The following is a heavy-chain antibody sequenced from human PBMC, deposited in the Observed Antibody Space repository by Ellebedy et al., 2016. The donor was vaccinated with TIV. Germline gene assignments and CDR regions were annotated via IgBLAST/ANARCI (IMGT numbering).Heavy chain of an antibody. J-gene: IGHJ4*02. CDR2: INTDGSTT. V-gene: IGHV3-74*03. CDR3: ARIGYCSSTSCNYYFDY. CDR1: GFTFSSYW. D-gene: IGHD2-2*03. Sequence: HTGGSLRLSCAASGFTFSSYWMHWVRQAPGKGLVWVSRINTDGSTTTYADSVKGRFTISRDNAKNTLYLQMKSLRAEDTAVYYCARIGYCSSTSCNYYFDYWGQGTLVTVSS.